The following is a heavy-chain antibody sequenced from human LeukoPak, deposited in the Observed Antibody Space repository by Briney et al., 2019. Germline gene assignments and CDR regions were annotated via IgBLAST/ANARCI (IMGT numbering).Heavy chain of an antibody. CDR2: INDSGST. Sequence: PSDTLSLTCAVSGGSISSSNYYRGWIRQPPGKGLEWIGEINDSGSTNYNPSLRSRVTISVDTSMNQFSLKMRSVTAADTADYYCARGLWFGESRPYYYDYWGQGNLVTVST. V-gene: IGHV4-39*07. D-gene: IGHD3-10*01. CDR1: GGSISSSNYY. CDR3: ARGLWFGESRPYYYDY. J-gene: IGHJ4*02.